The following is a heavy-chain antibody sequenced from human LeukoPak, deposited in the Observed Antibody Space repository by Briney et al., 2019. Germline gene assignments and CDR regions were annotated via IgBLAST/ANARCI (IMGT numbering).Heavy chain of an antibody. CDR1: GGSISSSSYY. Sequence: SETLSLTCTVSGGSISSSSYYWGWIRQPPGKGLEWIGSIYYSGRTYYNPSLKSRVTMSVDTSKNQFSLKVSSVTAADTAVYYCAGDSGTPFDPWGQGTLVTVSS. CDR3: AGDSGTPFDP. V-gene: IGHV4-39*07. J-gene: IGHJ5*02. CDR2: IYYSGRT. D-gene: IGHD1-1*01.